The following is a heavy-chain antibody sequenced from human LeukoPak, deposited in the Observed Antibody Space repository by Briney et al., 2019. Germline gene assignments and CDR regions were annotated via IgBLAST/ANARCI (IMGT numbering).Heavy chain of an antibody. CDR1: GFTFSSYG. V-gene: IGHV3-23*01. Sequence: PGGSLRLSCAASGFTFSSYGMHWVRQAPGKGLEWVSAISGSGGSTYYADSVKGRFTISRDNSKNTLYLQMNSLRAEDTAVYYCAKDRQRYYDILTGYWGFDYWGQGTLVTVSS. D-gene: IGHD3-9*01. CDR2: ISGSGGST. CDR3: AKDRQRYYDILTGYWGFDY. J-gene: IGHJ4*02.